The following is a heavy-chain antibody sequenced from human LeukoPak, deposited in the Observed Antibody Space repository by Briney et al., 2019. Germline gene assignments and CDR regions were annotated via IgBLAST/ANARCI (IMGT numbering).Heavy chain of an antibody. CDR2: IYHSVSS. J-gene: IGHJ4*02. V-gene: IGHV4-38-2*01. CDR3: ARVPAQEYLDY. CDR1: GSSIGSGYY. Sequence: TSETLSLTCAVSGSSIGSGYYWGWIRQPPGKGLEWIGSIYHSVSSYYNPSLKSRVTISLDTSKNQFSLKLNSVTAADTAVYYCARVPAQEYLDYWVQGTLVTVSS.